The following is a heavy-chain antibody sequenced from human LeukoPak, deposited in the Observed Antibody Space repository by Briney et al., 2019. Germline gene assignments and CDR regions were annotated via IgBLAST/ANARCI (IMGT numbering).Heavy chain of an antibody. CDR1: GFTLSSYA. J-gene: IGHJ4*02. CDR2: ISYDGSNK. CDR3: AREMGGNALDY. D-gene: IGHD4-23*01. Sequence: GRSLRLSCAASGFTLSSYAMHWVRQAPGKGLEWVAVISYDGSNKYYADSVKGRFTISRDNSKNTLYLQMNSLRAEDTAVYYCAREMGGNALDYWGQGTLVTVSS. V-gene: IGHV3-30*04.